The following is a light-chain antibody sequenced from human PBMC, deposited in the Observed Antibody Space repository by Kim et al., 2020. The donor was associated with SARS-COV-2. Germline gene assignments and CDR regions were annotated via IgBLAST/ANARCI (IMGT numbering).Light chain of an antibody. V-gene: IGLV2-23*02. CDR1: SSDVGSYNL. Sequence: QSALTQPASVSGSPGQSITISCTGTSSDVGSYNLVSWYQQHPGKAPKLMIYEVSKRPSGVSNRFSGSKSGNTASLTISGLQAEDEADYYCCSCAGSSTFHYVFGTGTKVTVL. J-gene: IGLJ1*01. CDR2: EVS. CDR3: CSCAGSSTFHYV.